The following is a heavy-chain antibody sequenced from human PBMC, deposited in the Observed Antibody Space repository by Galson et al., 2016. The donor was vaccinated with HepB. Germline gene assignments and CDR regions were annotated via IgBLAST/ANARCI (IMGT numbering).Heavy chain of an antibody. J-gene: IGHJ5*02. V-gene: IGHV4-34*01. CDR1: GATFNGYY. D-gene: IGHD3-3*01. Sequence: SETLSLTCAVFGATFNGYYWTWIRQPPGKGLEWIGEINHSGNTNYNPSLKSRVNLSVDMSKKQFSLELTSVTAADTAIYFCARGTYYDSATRFDHWGQGSLVTVSS. CDR2: INHSGNT. CDR3: ARGTYYDSATRFDH.